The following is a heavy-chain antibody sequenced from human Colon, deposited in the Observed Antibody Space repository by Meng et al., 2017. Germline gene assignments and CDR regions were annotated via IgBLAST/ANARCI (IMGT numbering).Heavy chain of an antibody. CDR1: EFTFSSYA. D-gene: IGHD4-11*01. J-gene: IGHJ6*02. CDR3: AKAVHYTKDGMDV. V-gene: IGHV3-23*01. Sequence: SLQISCAASEFTFSSYAMSWARRPPGKGLEWVSGISGGGGSTYYADPVKGRFTISGDNSKSTLFLQMNSVRAEDTAVYYCAKAVHYTKDGMDVWGQGTTVTVSS. CDR2: ISGGGGST.